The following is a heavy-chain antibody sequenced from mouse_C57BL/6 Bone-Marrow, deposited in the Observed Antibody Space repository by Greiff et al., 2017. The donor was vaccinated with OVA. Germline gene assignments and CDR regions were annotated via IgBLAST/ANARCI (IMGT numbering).Heavy chain of an antibody. J-gene: IGHJ3*01. V-gene: IGHV5-17*01. CDR1: GFTFSDYG. D-gene: IGHD2-4*01. Sequence: EVKLVESGGGLVKPGGSLKLSCAASGFTFSDYGMHWVRQAPEKGLEWVAYISSGSSTIYYADTVKGRFTISRDNAKNTLFLQMTSLRSEDTAMYYCARLNDYDWFAYWGQGTLVTVSA. CDR3: ARLNDYDWFAY. CDR2: ISSGSSTI.